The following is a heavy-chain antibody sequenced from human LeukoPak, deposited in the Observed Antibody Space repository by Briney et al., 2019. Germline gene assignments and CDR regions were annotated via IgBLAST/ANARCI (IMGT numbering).Heavy chain of an antibody. J-gene: IGHJ6*03. D-gene: IGHD4-17*01. CDR3: TRGDYGALYYYYYYMDV. CDR1: GFTFGDYA. CDR2: IRSKAYGGTT. V-gene: IGHV3-49*04. Sequence: GGSLRLSCTASGFTFGDYAMSWVRQAPGKGLEWVGFIRSKAYGGTTEYAASVKGRFTISRDDSKSIAYLQMNSLKTEDTAVYYCTRGDYGALYYYYYYMDVWGKGTTVTISS.